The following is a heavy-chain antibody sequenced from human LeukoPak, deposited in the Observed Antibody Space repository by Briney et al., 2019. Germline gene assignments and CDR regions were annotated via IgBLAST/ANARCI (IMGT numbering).Heavy chain of an antibody. CDR3: AKGSFNPAFLDH. CDR2: IRSKVYGGSS. V-gene: IGHV3-49*04. D-gene: IGHD1-26*01. J-gene: IGHJ4*01. Sequence: PGGSLRLSCATSGFNFGDYVMSWVRQAPGKGLEWVGSIRSKVYGGSSEYAASVRGRSIISRDDSKSTAYLEMHRLKTEDTGVYYCAKGSFNPAFLDHWGQGNPVIVSS. CDR1: GFNFGDYV.